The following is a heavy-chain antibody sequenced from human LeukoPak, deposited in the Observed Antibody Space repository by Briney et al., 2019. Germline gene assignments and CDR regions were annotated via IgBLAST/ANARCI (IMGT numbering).Heavy chain of an antibody. J-gene: IGHJ4*02. V-gene: IGHV3-73*01. CDR3: TRTVEMATIPFDY. CDR1: GFTFSGSA. D-gene: IGHD5-24*01. Sequence: PGGSLRLSCAASGFTFSGSAMHWVRQASGKGLEWVGRIRSKANSYATAYAASVKGRFTISRDDSKNTAYPQMNSLKTEDTTVYYCTRTVEMATIPFDYWGQGTLVTVSS. CDR2: IRSKANSYAT.